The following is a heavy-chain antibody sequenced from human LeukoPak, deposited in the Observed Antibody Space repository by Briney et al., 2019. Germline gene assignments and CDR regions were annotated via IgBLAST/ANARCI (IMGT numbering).Heavy chain of an antibody. D-gene: IGHD2-2*01. V-gene: IGHV1-8*02. CDR2: MNPNSGNT. J-gene: IGHJ4*02. Sequence: GASVKVSCKASGGTFRSYAISWVRQATGQGLEWMGWMNPNSGNTGYAQKFQGRVTMTRNTSISTAYMELSSLTSEDTAVYYCARGLKSSTYAYWGQGTLVTVSS. CDR1: GGTFRSYA. CDR3: ARGLKSSTYAY.